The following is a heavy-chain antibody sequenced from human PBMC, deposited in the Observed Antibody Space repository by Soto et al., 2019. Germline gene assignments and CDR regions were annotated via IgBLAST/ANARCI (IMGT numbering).Heavy chain of an antibody. CDR3: ARASYYYDSSGYQDWFDP. CDR2: INPNSGGT. V-gene: IGHV1-2*02. CDR1: GHSFTDYY. J-gene: IGHJ5*02. D-gene: IGHD3-22*01. Sequence: GASVKVCCEASGHSFTDYYIHGVRQAPGQGLQWKGWINPNSGGTNYAQKFQGRVTMTRDTSISTAYMELSRLRSDDTAVYYCARASYYYDSSGYQDWFDPWGQVTLVTVS.